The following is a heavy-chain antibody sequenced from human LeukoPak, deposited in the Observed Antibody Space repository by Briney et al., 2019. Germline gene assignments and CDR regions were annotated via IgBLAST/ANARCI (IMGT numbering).Heavy chain of an antibody. CDR1: GYRFTDYW. V-gene: IGHV5-51*01. CDR3: ARRGPAADWFDP. Sequence: GESLKISCKGSGYRFTDYWIAWVRQMPGKGLEWMGIIYPGDSDTRYSPSFQGQVTISADKSTTTAYLQWNSLKASDTAIYYCARRGPAADWFDPWGQGTLVTVSS. CDR2: IYPGDSDT. J-gene: IGHJ5*02. D-gene: IGHD6-13*01.